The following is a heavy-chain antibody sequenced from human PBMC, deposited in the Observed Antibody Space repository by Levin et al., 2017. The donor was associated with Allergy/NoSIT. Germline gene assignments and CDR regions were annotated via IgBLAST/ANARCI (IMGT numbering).Heavy chain of an antibody. CDR1: GYTFISYQ. V-gene: IGHV1-46*01. CDR3: ARWFSGTTRWDDAFDI. D-gene: IGHD1-26*01. CDR2: IDPSGGGA. Sequence: GESLKISCKASGYTFISYQVHWVRQAPGQGPEWMGIIDPSGGGASYAPKFQGRVTMTRDTSTSTVYMELRSLRSEDTAIYYCARWFSGTTRWDDAFDIWGQGTMVTVSS. J-gene: IGHJ3*02.